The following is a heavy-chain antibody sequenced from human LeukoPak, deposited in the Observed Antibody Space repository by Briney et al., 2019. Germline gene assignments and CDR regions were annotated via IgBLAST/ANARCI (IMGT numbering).Heavy chain of an antibody. CDR3: AKDWTTVVTPKGYYFDS. V-gene: IGHV3-23*01. Sequence: PGGSLRLSCVASGFSFNNYAMSWVRQAPGKGLEWVSAISTTGGSTYYADSVKGRFTVSRDNSKNTLSLQMDSLGVEDTALYYCAKDWTTVVTPKGYYFDSWGQGTLVTVSS. CDR1: GFSFNNYA. J-gene: IGHJ4*02. D-gene: IGHD4-23*01. CDR2: ISTTGGST.